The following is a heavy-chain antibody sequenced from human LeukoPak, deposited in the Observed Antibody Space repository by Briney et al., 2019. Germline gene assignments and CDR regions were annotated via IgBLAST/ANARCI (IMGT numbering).Heavy chain of an antibody. Sequence: GGSLRLSCAASEFSVGSNYMTWVRQAPGKGLEWLSYISSGNSTIYYADSVKGRFTVSRDNAKSSLFLQMNSLRAEDTAVYYCARGRSSGVFDVWGQGTMVTVSS. CDR2: ISSGNSTI. CDR3: ARGRSSGVFDV. D-gene: IGHD2-15*01. V-gene: IGHV3-48*01. CDR1: EFSVGSNY. J-gene: IGHJ3*01.